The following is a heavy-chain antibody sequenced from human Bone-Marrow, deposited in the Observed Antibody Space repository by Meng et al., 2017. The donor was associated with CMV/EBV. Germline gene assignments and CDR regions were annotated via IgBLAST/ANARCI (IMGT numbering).Heavy chain of an antibody. J-gene: IGHJ6*02. CDR1: KYTFTTYY. V-gene: IGHV1-46*01. Sequence: ASVKVSCKASKYTFTTYYIHWVRQAPGQGLEWMGIINPNGGTTSCAEKFLGRVTMTSDTSTGTVYMEMSSRRSEDTAVYYCARSAYDFWHGGSAGMVDYNGMDVWGRGTTVTVSS. D-gene: IGHD3-3*01. CDR2: INPNGGTT. CDR3: ARSAYDFWHGGSAGMVDYNGMDV.